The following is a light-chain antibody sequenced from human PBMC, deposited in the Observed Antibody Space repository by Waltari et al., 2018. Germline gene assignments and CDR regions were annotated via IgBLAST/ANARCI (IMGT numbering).Light chain of an antibody. J-gene: IGKJ5*01. CDR3: QQSYSGPPIT. Sequence: DFELTQSPSSLSASVGDRVTITCRTSQSVRIYLNWYQQKPGKAPNLLIYAASNLQSGVPSRFSGSGSGTDFTLTISSVQPEDCATYYCQQSYSGPPITFGQGTRLDI. CDR1: QSVRIY. CDR2: AAS. V-gene: IGKV1-39*01.